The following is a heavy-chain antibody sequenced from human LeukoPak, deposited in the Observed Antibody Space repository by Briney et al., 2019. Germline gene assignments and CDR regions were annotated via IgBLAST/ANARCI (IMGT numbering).Heavy chain of an antibody. D-gene: IGHD3-22*01. V-gene: IGHV4-59*08. J-gene: IGHJ4*02. Sequence: SETLSLTCTVSGGSISSSYWSWIRQPPGKGLEWIGYIYYSGSSNYNPSLKSRVTISVDTSKNQVSLKLSSVTAADTAVYYCARSTYYYDSSGYYSLPWDYWGQGTLVTVSS. CDR2: IYYSGSS. CDR1: GGSISSSY. CDR3: ARSTYYYDSSGYYSLPWDY.